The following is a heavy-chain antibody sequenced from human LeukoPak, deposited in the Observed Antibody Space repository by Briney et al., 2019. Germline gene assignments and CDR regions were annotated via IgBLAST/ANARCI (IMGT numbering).Heavy chain of an antibody. J-gene: IGHJ4*02. CDR2: IKRKTNGGTA. Sequence: GGSLRLSCAASGFTFINARMRWVRQAPGKGLEWVGRIKRKTNGGTADYAAFVKGRFTISIDDSKSTLYLQMSSLKTEDTAVYYCTYYYDSSGAHFDYWGQGTLVTVSS. CDR3: TYYYDSSGAHFDY. CDR1: GFTFINAR. V-gene: IGHV3-15*01. D-gene: IGHD3-22*01.